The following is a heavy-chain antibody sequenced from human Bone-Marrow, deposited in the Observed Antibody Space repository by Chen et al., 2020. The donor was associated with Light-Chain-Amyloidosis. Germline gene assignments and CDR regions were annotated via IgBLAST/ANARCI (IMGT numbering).Heavy chain of an antibody. CDR1: GFNFSSFG. D-gene: IGHD3-10*01. CDR2: VSGSTVSQ. J-gene: IGHJ4*02. CDR3: TRKGGYFDF. V-gene: IGHV3-23*04. Sequence: EVQLVESGGGLVQPGGSLRLSCATSGFNFSSFGMSWVRQAPGKGLGWVSTVSGSTVSQYYPGPLKGRFIVSRDNSKSTLYLQMNSLRAGDTAVYFCTRKGGYFDFWGQGSLVTVSS.